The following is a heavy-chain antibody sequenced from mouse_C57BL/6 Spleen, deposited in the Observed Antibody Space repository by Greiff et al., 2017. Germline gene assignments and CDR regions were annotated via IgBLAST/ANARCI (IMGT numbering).Heavy chain of an antibody. J-gene: IGHJ4*01. CDR3: ARGGWPHYYAMDY. CDR1: GYTFTSYW. D-gene: IGHD2-3*01. Sequence: VQLQQPGAELVKPGASVKMSCKASGYTFTSYWITWVKQRPGKGLEWIGDIYPGSGSTNYNEKFKSNATLTVDTSSSTAYMQLSSLTSEDSAVYYCARGGWPHYYAMDYWGQGTSVTVSS. CDR2: IYPGSGST. V-gene: IGHV1-55*01.